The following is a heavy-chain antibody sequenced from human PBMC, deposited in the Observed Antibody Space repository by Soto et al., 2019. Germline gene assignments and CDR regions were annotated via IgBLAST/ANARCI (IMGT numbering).Heavy chain of an antibody. CDR1: GFTFSDHQ. J-gene: IGHJ5*02. CDR3: ARVVGAPNWFDP. V-gene: IGHV3-72*01. D-gene: IGHD1-26*01. Sequence: SLRLSCAASGFTFSDHQMDWVRRAPGKGLEWVGRSRNKANSYTTEYAASVKGRFTISRDDSKNSLYLQMNSLKIEDTAVYYCARVVGAPNWFDPWGQGTLVTVSS. CDR2: SRNKANSYTT.